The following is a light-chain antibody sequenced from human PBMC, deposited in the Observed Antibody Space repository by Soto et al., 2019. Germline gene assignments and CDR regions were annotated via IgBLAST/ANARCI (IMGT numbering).Light chain of an antibody. V-gene: IGKV3-20*01. CDR2: GAS. CDR3: HHYGSSMWS. Sequence: EIVLTQSPATLSLSPGERATLSCRASQSVSSYLAWYQQKPGQAPRLLIYGASSRATGIRDRFSGSVSGKDFNLNISGVQPEDCAVYYCHHYGSSMWSFGQGTKVDIK. J-gene: IGKJ1*01. CDR1: QSVSSY.